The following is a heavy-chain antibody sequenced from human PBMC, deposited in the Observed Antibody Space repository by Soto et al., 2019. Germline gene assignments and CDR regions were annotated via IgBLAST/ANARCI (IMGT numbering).Heavy chain of an antibody. CDR1: GGSISSYY. D-gene: IGHD2-15*01. V-gene: IGHV4-59*01. J-gene: IGHJ3*02. CDR2: IYYSGST. Sequence: SETLSLTCTVSGGSISSYYWSWIRQPPGKGLEWIGYIYYSGSTNYNPSLKSRVTISVDTSKNQFSLKLSSVTAADTAVYYCARDEVAATAFDIWGQGTMVTVSS. CDR3: ARDEVAATAFDI.